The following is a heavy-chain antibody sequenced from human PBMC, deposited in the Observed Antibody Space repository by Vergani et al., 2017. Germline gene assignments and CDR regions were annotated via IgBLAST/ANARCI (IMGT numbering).Heavy chain of an antibody. J-gene: IGHJ4*02. CDR1: GYTFPNYG. V-gene: IGHV1-18*04. Sequence: QVQLVQSGAEVKKPGASVKVSCEGSGYTFPNYGISWVRQAPGEGLEWLGWISVNNGETKFAQKFKGRVTLTRDTSTDTAYMEMGSLRSDDTAVYYCARGRRKSGDYIFDCCLQRTQLAVCS. D-gene: IGHD3-22*01. CDR3: ARGRRKSGDYIFDC. CDR2: ISVNNGET.